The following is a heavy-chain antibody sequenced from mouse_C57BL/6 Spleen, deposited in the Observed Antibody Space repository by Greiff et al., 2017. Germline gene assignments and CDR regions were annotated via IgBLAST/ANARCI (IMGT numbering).Heavy chain of an antibody. CDR3: ARRGLDYYGSSYAMDY. D-gene: IGHD1-1*01. CDR1: GYAFTNYL. J-gene: IGHJ4*01. CDR2: INPGSGGT. V-gene: IGHV1-54*01. Sequence: VQLVESGAELVRPGTSVKVSCKASGYAFTNYLIAWVKQRPGQGLEWIGVINPGSGGTNYNEKFKGKATLTADKSSSTAYMQLSSLTSEDSAVYFCARRGLDYYGSSYAMDYWGQGTSVTVSS.